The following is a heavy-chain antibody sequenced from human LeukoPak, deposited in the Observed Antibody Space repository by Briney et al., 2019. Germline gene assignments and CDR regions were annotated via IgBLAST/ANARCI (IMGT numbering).Heavy chain of an antibody. CDR1: GYTFTGYY. CDR3: ARVGISWEKQPTDNWFDP. CDR2: INPNSGGT. Sequence: ASVKVSCKASGYTFTGYYMHWVRQAPGQELEWMGWINPNSGGTNYAQKFQGRVTMTRDTSISTAYMELSRLRSDDTAVYYCARVGISWEKQPTDNWFDPWGQGTLVTVSS. D-gene: IGHD6-13*01. V-gene: IGHV1-2*02. J-gene: IGHJ5*02.